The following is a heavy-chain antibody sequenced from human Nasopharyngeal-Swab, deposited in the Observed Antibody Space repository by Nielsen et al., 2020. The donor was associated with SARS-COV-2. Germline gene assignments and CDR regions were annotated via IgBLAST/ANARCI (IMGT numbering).Heavy chain of an antibody. CDR3: ARHIRGRDAFDI. Sequence: SETLSLTCAVFGGSLNNYWWSWIRQTPGKGLEWIGEIYHRGTTNYNPSLKSRVTISVDTSKNQFSLELISVTAADTAVYYCARHIRGRDAFDIWGQGTTVTVSS. CDR1: GGSLNNYW. V-gene: IGHV4-34*01. D-gene: IGHD1-14*01. CDR2: IYHRGTT. J-gene: IGHJ3*02.